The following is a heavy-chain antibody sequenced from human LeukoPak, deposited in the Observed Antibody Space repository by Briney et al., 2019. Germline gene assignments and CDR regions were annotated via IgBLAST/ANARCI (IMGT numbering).Heavy chain of an antibody. Sequence: SETLSLTCTVSGYSISSGYYWGWIRQPAGKGLEWIGSIYHSGSTYYNPSLKSRVTISVDTSKNQFSLKLSSVTAADTAVYYCARDGSSAVADYWGQGTLVTVSS. CDR2: IYHSGST. CDR1: GYSISSGYY. CDR3: ARDGSSAVADY. D-gene: IGHD6-19*01. J-gene: IGHJ4*02. V-gene: IGHV4-38-2*02.